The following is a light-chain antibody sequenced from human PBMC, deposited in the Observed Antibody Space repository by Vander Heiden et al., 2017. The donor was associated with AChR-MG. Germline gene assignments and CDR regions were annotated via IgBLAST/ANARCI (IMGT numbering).Light chain of an antibody. CDR1: TSNIGTNN. Sequence: QAILIQPPSVSGTPGPSVTISCSGSTSNIGTNNVYWYQQHPGTAPNLLIFRNSQRPSGVPDRISGSKSGTSASLAISGLRSEDEADYYCASWDDSLSGHVEFGGGTKLTVL. CDR2: RNS. J-gene: IGLJ2*01. CDR3: ASWDDSLSGHVE. V-gene: IGLV1-47*01.